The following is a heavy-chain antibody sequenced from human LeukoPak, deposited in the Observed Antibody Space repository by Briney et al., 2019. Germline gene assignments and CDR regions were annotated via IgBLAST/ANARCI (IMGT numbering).Heavy chain of an antibody. CDR3: AGGTGWLIDS. CDR1: GFTFSSYW. J-gene: IGHJ4*02. V-gene: IGHV3-7*01. Sequence: GGSLRLSCAASGFTFSSYWMSWVRQAPGKGLEWVANIKQDGSEKFYVDSVKGRFTISRDNAKNSLYLQMTSLRPEDTALYYCAGGTGWLIDSWGQGTLVTVSS. CDR2: IKQDGSEK. D-gene: IGHD3-9*01.